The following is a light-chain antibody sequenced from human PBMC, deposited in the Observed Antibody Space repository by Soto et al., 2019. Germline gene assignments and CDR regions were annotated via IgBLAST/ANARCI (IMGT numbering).Light chain of an antibody. CDR2: GAS. Sequence: IVLTQSPGPLSLSPGERATLSCMASQSVGSNYLAWYQQRPGQPPNLLIFGASHRAPDIPDRFSGSGSGTDFTLTISRLEPEDVAVYYCQQYGSSPQTLGQGTKVDIK. V-gene: IGKV3-20*01. CDR3: QQYGSSPQT. J-gene: IGKJ1*01. CDR1: QSVGSNY.